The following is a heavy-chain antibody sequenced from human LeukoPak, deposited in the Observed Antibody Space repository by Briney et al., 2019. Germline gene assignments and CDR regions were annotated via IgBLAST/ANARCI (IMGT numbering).Heavy chain of an antibody. D-gene: IGHD4-17*01. CDR1: GFTFSSYE. V-gene: IGHV3-48*03. CDR3: ARTGNYGDYVGY. Sequence: TGGSLRLSFAASGFTFSSYEMNWVRQAPGKGLEWVSYISSSGSTIYYADSVKGRFTISRDNAKNSMYLQMNSLRAEDTAVYYCARTGNYGDYVGYWGQGTLVTVSS. CDR2: ISSSGSTI. J-gene: IGHJ4*02.